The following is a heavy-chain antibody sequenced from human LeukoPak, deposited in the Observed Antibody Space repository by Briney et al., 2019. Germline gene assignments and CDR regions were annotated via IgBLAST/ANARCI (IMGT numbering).Heavy chain of an antibody. CDR1: GGSMSSSSYN. CDR3: AKTYFDNSAYYSDY. V-gene: IGHV4-39*01. CDR2: ISNTGIT. J-gene: IGHJ4*02. Sequence: SETLSLTCSVSGGSMSSSSYNWAWIRQSPGKGLEWIGKISNTGITYCNPSLKSRVTISVDTSRNQFSLELSSVTAADSAIYYCAKTYFDNSAYYSDYWGQGTLVSVSS. D-gene: IGHD3-22*01.